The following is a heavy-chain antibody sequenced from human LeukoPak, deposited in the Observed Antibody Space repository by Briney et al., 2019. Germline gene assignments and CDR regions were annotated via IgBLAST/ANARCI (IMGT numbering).Heavy chain of an antibody. Sequence: GGSLRLSCAASGFTFSSYAMSWVRQAPGKGLEWVSAISGSGGSTYYADSVKGRFTISRDNSKNTLYLQMDSLRAEDTAVYYCANLGGTGGQQNWFDPWGQGTLVTVSS. D-gene: IGHD3-10*01. CDR3: ANLGGTGGQQNWFDP. V-gene: IGHV3-23*01. CDR1: GFTFSSYA. CDR2: ISGSGGST. J-gene: IGHJ5*02.